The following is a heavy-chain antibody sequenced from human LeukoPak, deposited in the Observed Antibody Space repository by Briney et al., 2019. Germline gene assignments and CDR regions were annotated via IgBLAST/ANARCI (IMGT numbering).Heavy chain of an antibody. CDR2: INSRSSTI. Sequence: PGGSLRLSCAASGFTFSTHDVNWVRQAPGKGLEWVSFINSRSSTIYYADSVKGRFIISRDNAKNSLYLQMNSLRAEDTAVYYCTSHTGAGDAFRPFHIWGQGTMVTVSS. V-gene: IGHV3-48*04. J-gene: IGHJ3*02. CDR1: GFTFSTHD. CDR3: TSHTGAGDAFRPFHI. D-gene: IGHD2-21*02.